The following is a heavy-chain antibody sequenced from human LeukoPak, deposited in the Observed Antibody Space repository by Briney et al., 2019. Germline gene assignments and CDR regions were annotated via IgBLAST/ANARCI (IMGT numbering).Heavy chain of an antibody. V-gene: IGHV4-59*11. CDR2: ISDSGST. J-gene: IGHJ4*02. Sequence: SETLSLTCVVSGGSLSTHHWSWIRQSPGRGLEWIGYISDSGSTNYNPSLKSRVTISVDTSKNQFTLMLSSVTAADTAVYYCARGYDSSAYYPFNYWGQGTLVTVSS. CDR1: GGSLSTHH. D-gene: IGHD3-22*01. CDR3: ARGYDSSAYYPFNY.